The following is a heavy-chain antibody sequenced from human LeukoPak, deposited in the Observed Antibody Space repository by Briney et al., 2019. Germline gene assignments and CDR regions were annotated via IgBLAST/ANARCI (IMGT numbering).Heavy chain of an antibody. J-gene: IGHJ4*02. CDR3: ARDPTGNYYNSSGPPV. Sequence: ASVKVSCKASGYTFTSYDINWVRQATGQGLEWMGWMNPNSGNTGYAQKFQGRVTMTGDTSISTAYMELSRLTSDDTAVYYCARDPTGNYYNSSGPPVWGQGTLVTVSS. D-gene: IGHD3-22*01. CDR2: MNPNSGNT. CDR1: GYTFTSYD. V-gene: IGHV1-8*01.